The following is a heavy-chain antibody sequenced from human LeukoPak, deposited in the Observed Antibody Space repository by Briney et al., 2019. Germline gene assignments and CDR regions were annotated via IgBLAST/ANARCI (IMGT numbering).Heavy chain of an antibody. CDR2: MNPSGST. V-gene: IGHV4-34*01. Sequence: SETLSLTCAVYGGSFSGYYWTWIRRTPEKGLEWIGEMNPSGSTSYNPSLKSRVTISVDTSKNQFSLKLSSVTAADTAVYYCARGRQDVTMIVVVMTAVSYYLDVWGKGTTVTVS. CDR1: GGSFSGYY. CDR3: ARGRQDVTMIVVVMTAVSYYLDV. D-gene: IGHD3-22*01. J-gene: IGHJ6*03.